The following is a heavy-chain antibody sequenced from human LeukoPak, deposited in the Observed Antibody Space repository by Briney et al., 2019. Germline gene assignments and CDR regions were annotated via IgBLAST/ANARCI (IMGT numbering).Heavy chain of an antibody. D-gene: IGHD3-10*01. CDR2: MYHSGST. J-gene: IGHJ5*02. Sequence: TASETLSLTCSVSGGSISSSSYYWGWIRQPPGKGLEWIGSMYHSGSTYYNPPLKSRVTISEDTSKNQFSLKLRSVTAADTAVYYCARGPRFGELLWHWFDPWGQGTLVTVSS. CDR3: ARGPRFGELLWHWFDP. CDR1: GGSISSSSYY. V-gene: IGHV4-39*07.